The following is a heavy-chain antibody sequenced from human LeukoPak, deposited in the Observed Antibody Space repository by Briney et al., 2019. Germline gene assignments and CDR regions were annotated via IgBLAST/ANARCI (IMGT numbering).Heavy chain of an antibody. CDR2: IYSSGNT. V-gene: IGHV4-4*07. J-gene: IGHJ4*02. Sequence: PSETLSLTCTVSGGSISSYYWSWIRQPAGKGLEWIGRIYSSGNTHYNPSLKSRVTISVDTSKNQFSLKLSSVTAADTAVYYCAATRTAMVPDYWGQGTLVTVSS. CDR3: AATRTAMVPDY. CDR1: GGSISSYY. D-gene: IGHD5-18*01.